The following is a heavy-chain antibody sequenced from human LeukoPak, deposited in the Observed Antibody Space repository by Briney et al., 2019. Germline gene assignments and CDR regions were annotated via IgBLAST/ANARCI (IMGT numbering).Heavy chain of an antibody. V-gene: IGHV4-59*12. D-gene: IGHD3-10*01. CDR1: GGSISSYY. Sequence: SETLSLTCTVSGGSISSYYWSWIRQPPGKGLEWIGYIYYSGSTNYNPSLKSRVTISVDTSKNQFSLKLSSVTAADTAVYYCARGYTMVRGTDDAFDIWGQGTMVTVSS. CDR2: IYYSGST. J-gene: IGHJ3*02. CDR3: ARGYTMVRGTDDAFDI.